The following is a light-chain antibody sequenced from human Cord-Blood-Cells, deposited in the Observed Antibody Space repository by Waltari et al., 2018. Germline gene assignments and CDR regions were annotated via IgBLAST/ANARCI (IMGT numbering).Light chain of an antibody. J-gene: IGLJ3*02. V-gene: IGLV2-23*02. CDR3: CSYAGSSTWV. CDR1: SSDVGSYNL. Sequence: QSALTQPASVSGSPGQSITISCTGTSSDVGSYNLVSWYQHHPGKVPKLMIYEVSKRPSGVSNRFSGSKSGNTASLTISGLQAEDEADYYCCSYAGSSTWVFGGGTKLTVL. CDR2: EVS.